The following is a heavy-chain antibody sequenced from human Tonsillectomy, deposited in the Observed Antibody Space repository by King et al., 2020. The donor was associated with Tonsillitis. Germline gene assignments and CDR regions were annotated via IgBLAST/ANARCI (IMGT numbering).Heavy chain of an antibody. V-gene: IGHV3-48*01. CDR3: ARGDLVAASRFDY. CDR2: ISDNSQNI. Sequence: VQLVESGGDLVQPGGSFRLSCAASGFTFSSYSMNWVRQAPGKGLEWVSYISDNSQNIYYTDSVKGRFTISRDNAKNSLYLQMNNLRVEDTAVYYCARGDLVAASRFDYWGQGILVTVSS. D-gene: IGHD2-15*01. J-gene: IGHJ4*02. CDR1: GFTFSSYS.